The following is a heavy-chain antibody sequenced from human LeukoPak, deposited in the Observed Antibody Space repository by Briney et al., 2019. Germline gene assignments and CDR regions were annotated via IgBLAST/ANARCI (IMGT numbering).Heavy chain of an antibody. Sequence: SGGSLRLSCAASGITFSAYAMNWVRQAPGKGPEWVSAISGSGGSTYYADSVKGRFTISRDNSKSTLYLQMNSLRADDTAVYYCAKDMRPHYYGSLDCWGQGTLVTVSS. D-gene: IGHD3-10*01. V-gene: IGHV3-23*01. CDR2: ISGSGGST. CDR3: AKDMRPHYYGSLDC. CDR1: GITFSAYA. J-gene: IGHJ4*02.